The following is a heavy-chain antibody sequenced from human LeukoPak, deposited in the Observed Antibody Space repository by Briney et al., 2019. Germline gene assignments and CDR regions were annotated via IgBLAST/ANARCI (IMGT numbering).Heavy chain of an antibody. Sequence: SETLSLTCIVSGGSISGYHWGWVRQPPGKGLEYISFIYYNGDTNYNPSLKSRVTMSVDTSKNQFSLKLSSVTAADTAVYYFARLGDCGHDCYSHDYWGQGTLVTVSS. J-gene: IGHJ4*02. CDR3: ARLGDCGHDCYSHDY. CDR1: GGSISGYH. D-gene: IGHD2-21*01. V-gene: IGHV4-59*08. CDR2: IYYNGDT.